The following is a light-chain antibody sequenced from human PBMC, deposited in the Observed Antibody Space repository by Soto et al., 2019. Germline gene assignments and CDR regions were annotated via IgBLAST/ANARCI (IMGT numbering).Light chain of an antibody. J-gene: IGKJ4*01. CDR2: GAS. Sequence: EIVMTQSPATLSVSPGERATLSCWASQSVRSNLAWYQQKPGQGPRLLIYGASTRATGIPGRFSGSGSGTEFTLTITNLQSEDFAVYNCQQYSEWPLTFGGGTKVEI. CDR1: QSVRSN. CDR3: QQYSEWPLT. V-gene: IGKV3-15*01.